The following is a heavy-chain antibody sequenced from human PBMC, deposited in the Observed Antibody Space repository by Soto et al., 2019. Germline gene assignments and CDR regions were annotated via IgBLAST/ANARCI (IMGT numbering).Heavy chain of an antibody. V-gene: IGHV4-59*01. CDR2: FYYSGST. D-gene: IGHD1-26*01. CDR1: GGSISSYY. J-gene: IGHJ4*02. CDR3: ARDRYPFDY. Sequence: SETLSLTCTVSGGSISSYYWSWIRQPPGKGLEWIAYFYYSGSTNYNPSLKSRVTISVDTSKNQFSLKLSSVTAADTAVYYCARDRYPFDYWGQGTLVTVSS.